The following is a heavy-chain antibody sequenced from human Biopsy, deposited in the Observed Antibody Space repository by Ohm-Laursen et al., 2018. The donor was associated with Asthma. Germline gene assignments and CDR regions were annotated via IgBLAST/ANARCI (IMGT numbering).Heavy chain of an antibody. J-gene: IGHJ4*02. CDR1: GFIPSSYG. CDR2: IAYEGSNK. CDR3: ASLCFATDFWSGYYYFCS. V-gene: IGHV3-30*03. Sequence: SLRLSCAASGFIPSSYGMHWGRQAPGKGLERVAVIAYEGSNKYYADSGKGRFTISRDNSKNTLYLQMNSLRAEDTAVYYCASLCFATDFWSGYYYFCSWGQGSLVTVSS. D-gene: IGHD3-3*01.